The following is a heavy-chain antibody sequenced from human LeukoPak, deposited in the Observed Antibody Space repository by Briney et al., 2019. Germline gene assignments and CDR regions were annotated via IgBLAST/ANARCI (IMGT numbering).Heavy chain of an antibody. CDR2: ISYDGSNK. CDR1: GFIFKTYA. J-gene: IGHJ6*02. CDR3: ANLGSIYYYGMDV. V-gene: IGHV3-30*18. D-gene: IGHD2/OR15-2a*01. Sequence: GGSLRLSCAASGFIFKTYAMHWVRQAPGKGLEWVAVISYDGSNKYYADSVKGRFTISRDNSKNTLYLQMNSLRAEDTAVYYCANLGSIYYYGMDVWGQGTTVTVSS.